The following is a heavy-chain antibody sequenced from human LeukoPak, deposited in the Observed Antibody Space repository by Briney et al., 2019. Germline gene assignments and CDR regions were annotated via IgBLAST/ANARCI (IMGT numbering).Heavy chain of an antibody. CDR2: ITGNGGGI. J-gene: IGHJ4*02. CDR3: ATYRQVLLPFES. D-gene: IGHD5-18*01. Sequence: PGGSLRLSCAASGFTFNIYGMNWVRQAPGKGLEWVSGITGNGGGIHYADSVRGRFTIFRDNSKSILSLQMNSLRAEDTAIYYCATYRQVLLPFESWGQGTLVTVSS. CDR1: GFTFNIYG. V-gene: IGHV3-23*01.